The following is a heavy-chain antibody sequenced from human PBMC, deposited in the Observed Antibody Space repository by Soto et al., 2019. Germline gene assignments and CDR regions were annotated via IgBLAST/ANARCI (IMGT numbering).Heavy chain of an antibody. CDR3: SRDLEVYGYSNCDY. D-gene: IGHD6-13*01. J-gene: IGHJ4*02. V-gene: IGHV3-21*01. CDR1: GFTFSSYS. CDR2: IRSSSSNI. Sequence: EVQLVESGGGLVKPGGSLRLSCAASGFTFSSYSMSWVRQAPGKGLEWVSSIRSSSSNIYYADSVMGRFSISRDNTKNSLNLQMKSQRAEDSAVECGSRDLEVYGYSNCDYWGQGTLVTVSS.